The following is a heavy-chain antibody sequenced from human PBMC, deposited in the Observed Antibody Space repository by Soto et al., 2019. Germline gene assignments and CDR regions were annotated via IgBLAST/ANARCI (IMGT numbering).Heavy chain of an antibody. CDR1: GFTFSSHW. D-gene: IGHD3-10*01. CDR3: ARGGSGTYLLDY. CDR2: INSDGSST. J-gene: IGHJ4*02. Sequence: EVQLVESGGGLVQPGGSMRLSCAASGFTFSSHWLHWVRQAPGKGLVWVSRINSDGSSTNYADSVKGQFTISRDNAKNSVYLQVNSLRAEDTAVYYCARGGSGTYLLDYWCQGTLVTVSS. V-gene: IGHV3-74*01.